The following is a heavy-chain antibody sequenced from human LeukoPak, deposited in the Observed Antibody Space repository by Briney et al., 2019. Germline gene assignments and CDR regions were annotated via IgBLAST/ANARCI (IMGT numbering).Heavy chain of an antibody. CDR2: IYYSGST. CDR1: GVSISSSSYY. J-gene: IGHJ4*02. V-gene: IGHV4-39*01. D-gene: IGHD3-22*01. Sequence: SETLSLTCTVSGVSISSSSYYWGWIRQPPGKGLEWIGSIYYSGSTYYNPSLKSRVTISVDTSKNQFSLKLSSVTAADTAVYYCAGPMYYYDSRFDYWGQGTLVTVSS. CDR3: AGPMYYYDSRFDY.